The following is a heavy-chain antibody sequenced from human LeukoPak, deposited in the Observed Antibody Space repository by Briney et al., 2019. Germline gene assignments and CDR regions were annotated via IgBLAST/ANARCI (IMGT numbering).Heavy chain of an antibody. V-gene: IGHV3-30-3*01. CDR1: GFTFSTYA. Sequence: GGSLRLSCAASGFTFSTYAMHWVRQAPGKGLEWVAVISYDGNIKYYADSVKGRFTISRDNSKNTLYLQMNSLRAEDTAVYYCARGAYFYDSSGYYQDFDFWGQGTLVTVSS. CDR3: ARGAYFYDSSGYYQDFDF. CDR2: ISYDGNIK. D-gene: IGHD3-22*01. J-gene: IGHJ4*02.